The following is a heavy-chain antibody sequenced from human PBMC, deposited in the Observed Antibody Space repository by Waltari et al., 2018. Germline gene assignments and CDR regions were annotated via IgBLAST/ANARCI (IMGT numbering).Heavy chain of an antibody. D-gene: IGHD1-26*01. CDR1: GFTFSSYA. CDR3: AKDDRWELPDY. V-gene: IGHV3-23*03. J-gene: IGHJ4*02. Sequence: EVQLLESGGGLVQPGGSLGLSCAASGFTFSSYAMSWVRQAPGKGLAWVSVIYSAGNTYDADSVKGRFTISRDNSKNTLYLQMNSLRAEDTAVYYWAKDDRWELPDYWGQGTLVTVSS. CDR2: IYSAGNT.